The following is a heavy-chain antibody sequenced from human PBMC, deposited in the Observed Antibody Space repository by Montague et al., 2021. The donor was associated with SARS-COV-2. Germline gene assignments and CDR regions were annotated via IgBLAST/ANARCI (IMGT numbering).Heavy chain of an antibody. J-gene: IGHJ6*02. V-gene: IGHV2-70*11. Sequence: PALVKPTQTLTLTCTFSGFSLSTSGMCVSWIRQPPGKALEWLARIDWDDDKYYSTSLKTRLTISKDTSKNQVVLTMTNMDPVDTATYYCARHTYDILTGYDYGMDVWGQGTTVTVSS. CDR3: ARHTYDILTGYDYGMDV. D-gene: IGHD3-9*01. CDR2: IDWDDDK. CDR1: GFSLSTSGMC.